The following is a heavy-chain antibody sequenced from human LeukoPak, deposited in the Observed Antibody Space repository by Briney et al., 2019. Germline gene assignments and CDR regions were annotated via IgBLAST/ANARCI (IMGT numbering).Heavy chain of an antibody. CDR3: ARDGEYCSGGSCSYYFDY. CDR2: IYTSGST. CDR1: GGSISSYY. J-gene: IGHJ4*02. V-gene: IGHV4-4*07. Sequence: SETLSLTCTVSGGSISSYYWSWIRQPAGKGLEWIGRIYTSGSTNYNPSLKSRVTMSVDTSKNQFSLKLSSVTAADTAVYYCARDGEYCSGGSCSYYFDYWGQETLVTVSS. D-gene: IGHD2-15*01.